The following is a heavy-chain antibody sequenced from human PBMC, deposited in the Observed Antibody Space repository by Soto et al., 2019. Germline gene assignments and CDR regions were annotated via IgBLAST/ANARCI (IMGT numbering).Heavy chain of an antibody. Sequence: EVQLVESGGGLVKPGGSLRVSCAASGFTFSNYTMNWVRQAPGKGLEWVSASSSSSTYIYYADSVKGRFTISRDNARQSLYLQLNSLGAEDTAVYYCARANYDFWSGYSNYYGMDVWGQGTTVTVSS. D-gene: IGHD3-3*01. J-gene: IGHJ6*02. CDR3: ARANYDFWSGYSNYYGMDV. CDR1: GFTFSNYT. V-gene: IGHV3-21*01. CDR2: SSSSSTYI.